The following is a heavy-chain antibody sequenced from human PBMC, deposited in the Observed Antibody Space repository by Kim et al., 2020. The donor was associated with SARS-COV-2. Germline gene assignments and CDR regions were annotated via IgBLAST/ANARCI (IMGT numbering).Heavy chain of an antibody. CDR3: ARGGGYCSSTSCYPVYGMDV. CDR1: GFTFSSYG. J-gene: IGHJ6*02. CDR2: IWYDGSNK. V-gene: IGHV3-33*01. Sequence: GGSLRLSCAASGFTFSSYGMHWVRQAPGKGLEWVAVIWYDGSNKYYADSVKGRFTISRDNSKNTLYLQMNSLRAEDTAVYYCARGGGYCSSTSCYPVYGMDVWGQGTTVTVSS. D-gene: IGHD2-2*01.